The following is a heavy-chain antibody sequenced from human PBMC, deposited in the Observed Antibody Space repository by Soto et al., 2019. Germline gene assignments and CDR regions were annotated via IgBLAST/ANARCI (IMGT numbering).Heavy chain of an antibody. CDR3: TTDPGDYEDF. V-gene: IGHV3-15*01. CDR1: GITFINAW. CDR2: IKNKADGGTT. D-gene: IGHD4-17*01. J-gene: IGHJ4*02. Sequence: EAQLVESGGDLVKPGGCLRLSCAVSGITFINAWMSWVRQSPGKGLEWVGRIKNKADGGTTDYAAPVRGRFTISRDDSKNTLFLQMNSLETEDTAVYYCTTDPGDYEDFWGQGILVTVSS.